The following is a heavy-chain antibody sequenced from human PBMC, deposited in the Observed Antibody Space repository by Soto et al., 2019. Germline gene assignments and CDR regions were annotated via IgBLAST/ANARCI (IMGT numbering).Heavy chain of an antibody. V-gene: IGHV4-34*01. D-gene: IGHD2-2*01. J-gene: IGHJ4*02. CDR2: INHSRRT. CDR1: GGSFSVYY. CDR3: ARGGEYQGLSHRYDY. Sequence: PSETLSLTCAVYGGSFSVYYWSWIRQPPGNGLEWMGEINHSRRTNYNPSLKSRVNISVVTSKNQFSLKLSSVTAADTAVYYGARGGEYQGLSHRYDYWGQGTLVTVSS.